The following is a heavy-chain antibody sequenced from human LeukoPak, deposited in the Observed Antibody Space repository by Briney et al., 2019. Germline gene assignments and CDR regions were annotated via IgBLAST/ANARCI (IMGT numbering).Heavy chain of an antibody. Sequence: AKSLPLSCAAYGGTFSNFYRHWIRQAPGKGLEWVADISYNGGIKYHRYFVRRRFIASRDNTDHMSFMQSNILRADNTAIYYWAKGGAEKSFWWGMDYWGQGTMVTVSS. J-gene: IGHJ4*02. V-gene: IGHV3-30*18. CDR2: ISYNGGIK. CDR3: AKGGAEKSFWWGMDY. D-gene: IGHD2-8*02. CDR1: GGTFSNFY.